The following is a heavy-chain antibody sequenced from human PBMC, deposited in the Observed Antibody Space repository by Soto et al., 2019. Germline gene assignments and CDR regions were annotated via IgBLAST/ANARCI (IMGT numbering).Heavy chain of an antibody. CDR2: VYYTGTT. D-gene: IGHD1-26*01. Sequence: SETLSLTCTASNVSITSSYWNWIRQSPGKGLEWIGFVYYTGTTKYNPSLKSRVTISVDTSKNEFSLKLTSVTTADTALYFCARDFAGRGPFDPWGPGTLVTVSS. CDR1: NVSITSSY. J-gene: IGHJ5*01. V-gene: IGHV4-59*01. CDR3: ARDFAGRGPFDP.